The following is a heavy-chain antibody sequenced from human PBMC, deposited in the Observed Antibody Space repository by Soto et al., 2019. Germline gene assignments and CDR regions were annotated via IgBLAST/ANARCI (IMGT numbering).Heavy chain of an antibody. D-gene: IGHD6-19*01. J-gene: IGHJ4*02. CDR3: ARQQWLAAKPPPCYFDY. CDR2: IKQDGSEK. Sequence: GGSLRLSCAASGFTFSSYWMSWVRQAPGKGLEWVANIKQDGSEKYYVDSVKGRFTISRDNAKNSLYLQMNSLRAEDTAVYYCARQQWLAAKPPPCYFDYWGQGTLVTVSS. CDR1: GFTFSSYW. V-gene: IGHV3-7*01.